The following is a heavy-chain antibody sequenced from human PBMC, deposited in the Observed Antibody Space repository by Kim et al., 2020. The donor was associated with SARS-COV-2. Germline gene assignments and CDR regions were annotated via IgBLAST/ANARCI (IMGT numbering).Heavy chain of an antibody. CDR3: ARGLYYGSGTDAFDI. CDR1: GYTFTGYY. J-gene: IGHJ3*02. CDR2: INPNSGGT. Sequence: ASVKVSCKASGYTFTGYYMHWVRQAPGQGLEWMGWINPNSGGTNYAQKFQGWVTMTRDTSISTAYMELSRLRSDDTAVYYCARGLYYGSGTDAFDIWGQGTMVTVSS. D-gene: IGHD3-10*01. V-gene: IGHV1-2*04.